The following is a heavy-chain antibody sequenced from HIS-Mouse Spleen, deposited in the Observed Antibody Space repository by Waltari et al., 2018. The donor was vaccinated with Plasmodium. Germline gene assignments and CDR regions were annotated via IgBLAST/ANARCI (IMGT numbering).Heavy chain of an antibody. CDR2: INHSGST. J-gene: IGHJ4*02. Sequence: QVQLQQWGAGLLKPSETLSLTCAVSGGSFSGYYWSWIRQPPGKGREWIGEINHSGSTNYNPSLKSRVTISVDTSKNQFSLKLSSVTAADTAVYYCARGPGYSSGWYYFDYWGQGTLVTVSS. CDR3: ARGPGYSSGWYYFDY. V-gene: IGHV4-34*01. D-gene: IGHD6-19*01. CDR1: GGSFSGYY.